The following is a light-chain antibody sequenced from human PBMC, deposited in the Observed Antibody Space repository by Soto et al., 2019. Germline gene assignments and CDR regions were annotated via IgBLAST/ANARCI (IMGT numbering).Light chain of an antibody. Sequence: EIVLTQSPATLSLSPGETATLSCRASQSLSRFLAWYQQKPGQAPRLLIYDASNRATGIPARFSGSGSGTDYTLTISSLEPEDIAVYYCQQRMNWPLTFGGGTKVDNK. CDR2: DAS. J-gene: IGKJ4*01. V-gene: IGKV3-11*01. CDR1: QSLSRF. CDR3: QQRMNWPLT.